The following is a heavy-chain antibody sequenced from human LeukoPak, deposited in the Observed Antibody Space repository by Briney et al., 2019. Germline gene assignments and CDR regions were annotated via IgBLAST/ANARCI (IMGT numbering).Heavy chain of an antibody. V-gene: IGHV1-58*02. CDR1: GFTFTSSA. CDR2: TVVGSGNT. Sequence: TSVKVSCKASGFTFTSSAMQWVRQARGQRLEWIGWTVVGSGNTNYAQKFQERVTITRDMSTSTAYMELSSLRSEDTAVYYCAAECMTQDAFDIWGQGTMVTVSS. J-gene: IGHJ3*02. CDR3: AAECMTQDAFDI.